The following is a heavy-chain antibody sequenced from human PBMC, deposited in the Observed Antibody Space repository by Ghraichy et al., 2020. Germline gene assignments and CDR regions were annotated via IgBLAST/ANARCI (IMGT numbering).Heavy chain of an antibody. Sequence: SVKVSCKASGGTFSSYAISWVRQAPGQGLEWMGGIIPIFGTANYAQKFQGRVTITADESTSTAYMELSSLRSEDTAVYYCATNPEGTWIQLWSGYGMDVWGQGTTVTVSS. V-gene: IGHV1-69*13. CDR2: IIPIFGTA. CDR3: ATNPEGTWIQLWSGYGMDV. CDR1: GGTFSSYA. D-gene: IGHD5-18*01. J-gene: IGHJ6*02.